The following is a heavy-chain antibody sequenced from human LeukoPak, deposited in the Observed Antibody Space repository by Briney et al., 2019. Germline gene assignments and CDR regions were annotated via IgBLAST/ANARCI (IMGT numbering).Heavy chain of an antibody. Sequence: GGSLRLSCSASGFIFSTYTMCWVRQAPGKGLEYVSVINGDGRTTYYIDSVKGRFTISRDNSKNTLYLQMSSLRADDTAVYYCVGDQVDDTGYLRWGQGTRVTVSA. J-gene: IGHJ4*02. V-gene: IGHV3-64D*06. CDR3: VGDQVDDTGYLR. CDR1: GFIFSTYT. CDR2: INGDGRTT. D-gene: IGHD5-12*01.